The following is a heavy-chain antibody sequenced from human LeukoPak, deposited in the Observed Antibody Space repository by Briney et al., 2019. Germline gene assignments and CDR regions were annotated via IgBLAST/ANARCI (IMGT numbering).Heavy chain of an antibody. CDR3: AKGLGPLVRGVVPRTYYMDV. CDR2: IKQDGSEK. Sequence: SGGSLRLSCAASVTFISYWMTWVRQAPGNGLEWVANIKQDGSEKYYVDSVKGRFTISRDNAKNSLYLQMKSLRAEDTAVYYCAKGLGPLVRGVVPRTYYMDVWGRGTTVTVSS. V-gene: IGHV3-7*01. CDR1: VTFISYW. J-gene: IGHJ6*03. D-gene: IGHD3-10*01.